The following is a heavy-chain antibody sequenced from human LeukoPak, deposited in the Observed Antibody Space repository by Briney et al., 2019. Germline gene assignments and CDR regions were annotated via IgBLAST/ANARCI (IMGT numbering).Heavy chain of an antibody. J-gene: IGHJ5*02. V-gene: IGHV4-34*01. D-gene: IGHD3-10*01. CDR1: GGSFSGYY. Sequence: SETLSLTCAVYGGSFSGYYWSWIRQPPGKGLEWIGEINHSGGTNYNPSLKSRVTVSVDTSKNQFSLKLSSVTAADTAVYYCAREGLNMVRGVIPKEAWGWFDPWGQGTLVTVSS. CDR2: INHSGGT. CDR3: AREGLNMVRGVIPKEAWGWFDP.